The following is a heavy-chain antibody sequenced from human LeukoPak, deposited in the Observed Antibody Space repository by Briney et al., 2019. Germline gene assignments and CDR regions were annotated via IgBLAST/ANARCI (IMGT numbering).Heavy chain of an antibody. Sequence: SETLSLTCTVSGGSISSNNDYWGWIRQPPGKGLEWIGSIYYTGSTYYNPSLKSRVTISIDTSKTQFSLKLSSVTAADTAVYYCARSFGVVFMLDYWGLGTLVTVSS. V-gene: IGHV4-39*01. CDR1: GGSISSNNDY. D-gene: IGHD3-3*01. CDR3: ARSFGVVFMLDY. J-gene: IGHJ4*02. CDR2: IYYTGST.